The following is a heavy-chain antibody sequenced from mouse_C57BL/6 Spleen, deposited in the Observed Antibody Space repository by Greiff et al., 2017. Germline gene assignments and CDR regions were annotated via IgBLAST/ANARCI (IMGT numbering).Heavy chain of an antibody. CDR2: IRNKANGYTT. CDR1: GFTFTDYY. D-gene: IGHD1-1*01. CDR3: ASLTTVEDYFDY. Sequence: EVQLVESGGGLVQPGGSLSLSCAASGFTFTDYYMSWVRQPPGKALEWLGFIRNKANGYTTEYSASVKGRFTISSDNSQSILYLQMNALRAEDSATYYCASLTTVEDYFDYGGQGTTLTVSS. V-gene: IGHV7-3*01. J-gene: IGHJ2*01.